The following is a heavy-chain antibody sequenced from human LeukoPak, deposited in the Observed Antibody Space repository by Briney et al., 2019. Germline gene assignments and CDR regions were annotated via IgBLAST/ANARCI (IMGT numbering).Heavy chain of an antibody. Sequence: SETLSLTCAVYGGSFSGYYWSWIRQPPGKGLEWIGEINHSGSTNYNPSLKSRVTISVDTSKNQFSLKLSSVTAADTAVYYCARAYEYSSFDAQGASSNFDYWGQGTLVTVSS. CDR2: INHSGST. D-gene: IGHD6-6*01. J-gene: IGHJ4*02. V-gene: IGHV4-34*01. CDR1: GGSFSGYY. CDR3: ARAYEYSSFDAQGASSNFDY.